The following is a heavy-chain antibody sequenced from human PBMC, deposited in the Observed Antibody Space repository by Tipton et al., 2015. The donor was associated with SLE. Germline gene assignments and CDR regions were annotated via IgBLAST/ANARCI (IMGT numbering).Heavy chain of an antibody. CDR3: ARGMVTWRGAILGVDV. Sequence: TLSLTCTVSGGSISNYYWNWIRLSPGKGLEWFGYIHHSGNTNHNPSLKSRVTMSVDTAKNQVSLKLTSVTAADTAVYYCARGMVTWRGAILGVDVWGQGTLVTVSS. J-gene: IGHJ5*02. D-gene: IGHD2-21*02. CDR1: GGSISNYY. CDR2: IHHSGNT. V-gene: IGHV4-59*08.